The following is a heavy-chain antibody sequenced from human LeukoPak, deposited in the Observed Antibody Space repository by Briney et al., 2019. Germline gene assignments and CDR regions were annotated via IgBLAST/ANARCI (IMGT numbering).Heavy chain of an antibody. D-gene: IGHD6-19*01. CDR2: IYYSGST. Sequence: SETLSLTCTVSGGSISTYYWSWIRQPAEKGLEWIGYIYYSGSTNYNPSLKSRVTISVDTSKNQFSLKLSSVTAADTAVYYCARHYQQWLGIDYWGQGTLVTVSS. CDR1: GGSISTYY. J-gene: IGHJ4*02. V-gene: IGHV4-59*08. CDR3: ARHYQQWLGIDY.